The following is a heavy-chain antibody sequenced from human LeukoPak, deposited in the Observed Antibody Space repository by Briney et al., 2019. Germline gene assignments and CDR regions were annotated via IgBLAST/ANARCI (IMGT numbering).Heavy chain of an antibody. Sequence: GGSLRLSCAASGFTFSDYYMSWIRQAPGKGLEWVSYISSSSSCTNYADSVKGRFTISRDNAENSLYLQLNSLRAEDTAVYYCARNRRQQLVPSDFDYWGQGTLVTVSS. V-gene: IGHV3-11*03. CDR1: GFTFSDYY. CDR3: ARNRRQQLVPSDFDY. J-gene: IGHJ4*02. D-gene: IGHD6-13*01. CDR2: ISSSSSCT.